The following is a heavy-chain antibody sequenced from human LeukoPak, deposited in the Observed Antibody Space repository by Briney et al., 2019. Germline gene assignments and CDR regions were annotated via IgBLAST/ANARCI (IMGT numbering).Heavy chain of an antibody. J-gene: IGHJ4*02. CDR3: AKDHYWSIDY. V-gene: IGHV3-74*01. CDR2: IKGDGIST. Sequence: GGSLRLSCAASGFDFSSNWMHWVRHAPGQGLVWVSRIKGDGISTNYANSVKGRFTISRDIAKNTLYLQMNSLRAEDTGVYYCAKDHYWSIDYWGRGTLVTVSS. D-gene: IGHD3-3*01. CDR1: GFDFSSNW.